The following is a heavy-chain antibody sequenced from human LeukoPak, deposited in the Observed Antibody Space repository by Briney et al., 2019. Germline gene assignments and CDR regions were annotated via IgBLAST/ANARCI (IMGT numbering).Heavy chain of an antibody. Sequence: GGSLRRSCAASGFTFSSYAMSWVRQAPGKGLEWVSAISGSGGSTYYADSAKGRFTISRDNSKNTLYLQMNSLRAEDTAVYYCAKSGGNVQVTPLDYWGQGTLVTVSS. CDR1: GFTFSSYA. J-gene: IGHJ4*02. CDR3: AKSGGNVQVTPLDY. CDR2: ISGSGGST. V-gene: IGHV3-23*01. D-gene: IGHD4-23*01.